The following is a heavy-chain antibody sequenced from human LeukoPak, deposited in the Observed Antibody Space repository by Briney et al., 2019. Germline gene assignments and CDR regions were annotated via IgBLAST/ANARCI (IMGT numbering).Heavy chain of an antibody. J-gene: IGHJ5*02. CDR3: AREYTPEGYYDSSGYSDWFDP. D-gene: IGHD3-22*01. CDR1: VGSISSGGYY. Sequence: KLSETLSLTCTVSVGSISSGGYYWSWIRQHPGKGLEWIGYIYYSGSTYYNPSLKSRVTISVDTSKNQFSLKLSSVTAADTAVYYCAREYTPEGYYDSSGYSDWFDPWGQGTLVTVSS. CDR2: IYYSGST. V-gene: IGHV4-31*03.